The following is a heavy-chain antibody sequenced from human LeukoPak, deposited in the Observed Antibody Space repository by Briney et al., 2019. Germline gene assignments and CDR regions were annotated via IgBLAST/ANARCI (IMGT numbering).Heavy chain of an antibody. CDR1: GYTFTGYC. D-gene: IGHD5-18*01. V-gene: IGHV1-2*02. CDR3: ARDDVGSTATVKGFDDY. J-gene: IGHJ4*02. Sequence: ASVKVSCKASGYTFTGYCMHWVRQAPGQGLEWMGWINPNSGGTNYAQKFQGRVTMTRDTSISTAYMELSRLRSDDTAVYYCARDDVGSTATVKGFDDYWGQGTLVTVSS. CDR2: INPNSGGT.